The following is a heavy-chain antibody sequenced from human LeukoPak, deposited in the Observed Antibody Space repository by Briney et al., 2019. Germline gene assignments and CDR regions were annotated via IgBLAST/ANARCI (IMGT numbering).Heavy chain of an antibody. CDR3: AKGCRHYDFWSGYYPTDLFYFDY. CDR1: GFTLISYA. CDR2: ISGSVGST. Sequence: GGSLRLSCAASGFTLISYAMSWVRQAPGKGVEWVSAISGSVGSTYYADSVKGRFTLSRDNSKNTLYLQMNSLRPEDTAVYFCAKGCRHYDFWSGYYPTDLFYFDYWGQGTLVTVSS. J-gene: IGHJ4*02. D-gene: IGHD3-3*01. V-gene: IGHV3-23*01.